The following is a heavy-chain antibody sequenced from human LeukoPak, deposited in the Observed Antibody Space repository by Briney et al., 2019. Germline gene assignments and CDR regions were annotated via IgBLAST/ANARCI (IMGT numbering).Heavy chain of an antibody. CDR1: GFTFSTYG. CDR3: AKLGGYCSSTSCIGGFDY. D-gene: IGHD2-2*03. CDR2: ISHDGSNK. Sequence: GRSLRLSCAASGFTFSTYGMHWVRQAPGKGLEWVAVISHDGSNKYYADSVKGRFTISRDNSKNTLYLQMNSLRAEDTAVYYCAKLGGYCSSTSCIGGFDYWGQGTLVTVSS. V-gene: IGHV3-30*18. J-gene: IGHJ4*02.